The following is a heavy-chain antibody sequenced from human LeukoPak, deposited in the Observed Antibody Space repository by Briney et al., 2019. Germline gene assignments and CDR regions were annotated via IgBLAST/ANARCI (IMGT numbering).Heavy chain of an antibody. Sequence: SEALSLTCTVSGGSISTYYWSWIRQPPGKGLEWIGYIYYSGSTKYDPSLKSRVTISVDTSKNQFSLKLSSVTAADTAVYCCARADGIVGTLRGDAFDIWGQGTMVTVSS. J-gene: IGHJ3*02. D-gene: IGHD1-26*01. V-gene: IGHV4-59*08. CDR2: IYYSGST. CDR1: GGSISTYY. CDR3: ARADGIVGTLRGDAFDI.